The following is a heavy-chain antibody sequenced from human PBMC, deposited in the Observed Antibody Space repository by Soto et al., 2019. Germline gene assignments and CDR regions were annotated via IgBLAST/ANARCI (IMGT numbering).Heavy chain of an antibody. CDR1: GFTFSSYA. CDR3: AKGFGYYYDSSGYWVH. J-gene: IGHJ4*02. Sequence: GGSLRLSCAASGFTFSSYAMSWVRQAPGKGLEWVSVISGSAGSTYYADSVKGRFTISRDNSKNTLHLQMNSLRAEDTAVYYCAKGFGYYYDSSGYWVHWGQGTLVTVSS. D-gene: IGHD3-22*01. CDR2: ISGSAGST. V-gene: IGHV3-23*01.